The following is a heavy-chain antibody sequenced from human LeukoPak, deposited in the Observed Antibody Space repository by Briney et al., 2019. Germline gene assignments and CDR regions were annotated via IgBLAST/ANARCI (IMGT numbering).Heavy chain of an antibody. D-gene: IGHD3-10*01. J-gene: IGHJ4*02. CDR2: INHSGST. Sequence: SETLSLTCAVYGGSFSGYYWSWIRQPPGKGLEWIGEINHSGSTNYNPSLKSRVTISVDTSKNQFSLKLSSVTAADTAVYYCASGSGTYWGQGTLVTVSS. CDR1: GGSFSGYY. CDR3: ASGSGTY. V-gene: IGHV4-34*01.